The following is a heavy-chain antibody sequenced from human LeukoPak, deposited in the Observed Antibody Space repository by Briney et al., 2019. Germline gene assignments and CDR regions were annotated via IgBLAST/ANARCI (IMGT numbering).Heavy chain of an antibody. CDR1: GFTFDDYA. CDR3: ARDLMATGGN. CDR2: ISWNSGSI. Sequence: GGSLRLSCAASGFTFDDYAMHWVRQAPGKGLEWVSGISWNSGSIGYADSVKGRFTISRDNAKNSLYLQMNSLRAEDTALYYCARDLMATGGNWGQGTLVTVSS. D-gene: IGHD5-24*01. V-gene: IGHV3-9*01. J-gene: IGHJ4*02.